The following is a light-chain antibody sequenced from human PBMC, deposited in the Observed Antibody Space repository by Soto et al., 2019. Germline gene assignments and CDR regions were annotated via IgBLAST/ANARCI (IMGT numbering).Light chain of an antibody. CDR1: QDIRSD. CDR2: TAS. J-gene: IGKJ1*01. CDR3: LQHNSYWT. V-gene: IGKV1-17*01. Sequence: DIQMTQSPSSLSASVGDRVTITCRASQDIRSDLGWYQQKPGKAPKRLIYTASSLQTGVPSRFSGSGSGTEFTLTINSLQPEDFATYFCLQHNSYWTFGQGTKVEIK.